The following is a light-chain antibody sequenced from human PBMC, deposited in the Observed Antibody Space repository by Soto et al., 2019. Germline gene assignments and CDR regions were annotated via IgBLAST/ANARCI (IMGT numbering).Light chain of an antibody. V-gene: IGLV2-8*01. J-gene: IGLJ2*01. CDR2: EVN. Sequence: QSALTQPPSASGSPGQSVTISCTGTSSDVGGYNFVPWYQQHPGKAPRLMIYEVNKRPSGVPDRFSGSKSGSTASLTVSGLQAEDEADYYCSSYAGSTNFVVFGGGTQLTVL. CDR3: SSYAGSTNFVV. CDR1: SSDVGGYNF.